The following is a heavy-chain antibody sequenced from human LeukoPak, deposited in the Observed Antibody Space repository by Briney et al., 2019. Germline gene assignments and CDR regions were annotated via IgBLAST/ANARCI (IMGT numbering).Heavy chain of an antibody. V-gene: IGHV1-69*13. CDR1: GGTFSSYA. D-gene: IGHD1-1*01. J-gene: IGHJ6*02. CDR3: AREPTTYYYYYGMDV. Sequence: SVKVSCKTSGGTFSSYAISWVRQAPGQGLEWMGGIIPIFGTANYAQKFQGRVTITADESTSTAYMELSSLRSEDTAVYYCAREPTTYYYYYGMDVWGQGTTVTVSS. CDR2: IIPIFGTA.